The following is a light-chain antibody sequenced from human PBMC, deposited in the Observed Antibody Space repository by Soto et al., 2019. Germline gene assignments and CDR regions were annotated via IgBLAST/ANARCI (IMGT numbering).Light chain of an antibody. J-gene: IGKJ5*01. Sequence: IVWAQAPATLSLSPGEMATLSCGASQSVSSYLAWYQQKPGQAPRLLMYDASNRATGIPARFSGSGSGTDFTLTISSLEPEDFAVYYCQQRSNWPPITFGQGTRLEIK. CDR1: QSVSSY. CDR2: DAS. CDR3: QQRSNWPPIT. V-gene: IGKV3-11*01.